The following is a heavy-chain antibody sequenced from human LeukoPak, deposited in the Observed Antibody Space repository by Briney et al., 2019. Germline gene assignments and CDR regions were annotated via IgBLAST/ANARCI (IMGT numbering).Heavy chain of an antibody. CDR1: GFTFSSYA. D-gene: IGHD6-6*01. V-gene: IGHV3-23*01. CDR2: ISGSGGST. Sequence: TGGSLRLSCAASGFTFSSYAMSWVRQAPGKGLEWVSGISGSGGSTHYADSVKGRFTISRDNSKNTLYLQMNSLRVEDTAVYYCAKDTYSSSSPNFDYWGQGTLVTVSS. J-gene: IGHJ4*02. CDR3: AKDTYSSSSPNFDY.